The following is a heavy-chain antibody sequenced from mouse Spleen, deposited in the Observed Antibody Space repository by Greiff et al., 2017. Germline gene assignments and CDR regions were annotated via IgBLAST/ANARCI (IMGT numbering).Heavy chain of an antibody. CDR2: IDPETGGT. D-gene: IGHD1-1*01. CDR3: TRIYYGSTYLFAY. Sequence: VQLQQSGAELVRPGASVTLSCKASGYTFTDYEMHWVKQTPVHGLEWIGAIDPETGGTAYNQKFKGKAILTADKSSSTAYMELRSLTSEDSAVYYCTRIYYGSTYLFAYWGQGTLVTVSA. V-gene: IGHV1-15*01. J-gene: IGHJ3*01. CDR1: GYTFTDYE.